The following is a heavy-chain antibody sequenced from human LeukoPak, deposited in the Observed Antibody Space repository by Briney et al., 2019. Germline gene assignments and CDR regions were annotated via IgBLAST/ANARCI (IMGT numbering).Heavy chain of an antibody. V-gene: IGHV4-39*01. CDR3: ARQASDYFYYYMDV. Sequence: SETLSLTCTVTGGSISSSSYYWGWIRQPTGKGLEWIGSIYYSGTTYYNPSLESRVTISEDTSKNHFSLMLRSVTAAGTAVYFCARQASDYFYYYMDVWGKGTTVTVSS. CDR2: IYYSGTT. J-gene: IGHJ6*03. CDR1: GGSISSSSYY.